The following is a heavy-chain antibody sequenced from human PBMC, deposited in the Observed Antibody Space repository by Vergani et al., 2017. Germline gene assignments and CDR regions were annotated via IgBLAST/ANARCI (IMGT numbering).Heavy chain of an antibody. CDR1: GYTFTSYY. D-gene: IGHD6-13*01. Sequence: VQLVQSGAEVKKPGASVKVSCKASGYTFTSYYMHWVRQAPGQGLEWMGIINPSGGSTSYAQKFQGRVTMTRDTSTSTVYMELSSLRSEDTAVYYCARCYPRKGAAAGPLFGYFDYWGQGSLVTVSS. CDR2: INPSGGST. V-gene: IGHV1-46*01. CDR3: ARCYPRKGAAAGPLFGYFDY. J-gene: IGHJ4*02.